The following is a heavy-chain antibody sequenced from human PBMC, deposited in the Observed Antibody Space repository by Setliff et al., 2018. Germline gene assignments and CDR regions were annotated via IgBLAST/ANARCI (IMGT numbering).Heavy chain of an antibody. J-gene: IGHJ1*01. V-gene: IGHV3-23*01. CDR2: IVQSSDV. Sequence: GGSLRLSCATSGFTFRDYSLVWVRQAPGKGLEWVSGIVQSSDVVYADSVKGRFIMSRDNSRNTLFLQMNGLRAEDTAVYYCARVGRNQNSGSYRAEFFQHWGQGTLVTVSS. D-gene: IGHD1-26*01. CDR3: ARVGRNQNSGSYRAEFFQH. CDR1: GFTFRDYS.